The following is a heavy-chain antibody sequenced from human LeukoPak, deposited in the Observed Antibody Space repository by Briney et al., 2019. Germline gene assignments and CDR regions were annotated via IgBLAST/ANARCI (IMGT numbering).Heavy chain of an antibody. Sequence: PGGSLRLSRAASGFTFSNAFMSWVRQAPGKGLEWVGRVKSKTDGGTTDYAAPVKGRFTISRDDSENSLYLQINSLKTDDTAVYYCTYYGSGAIRFWGQGTLVTVSS. J-gene: IGHJ4*02. CDR1: GFTFSNAF. D-gene: IGHD3-10*01. CDR3: TYYGSGAIRF. CDR2: VKSKTDGGTT. V-gene: IGHV3-15*01.